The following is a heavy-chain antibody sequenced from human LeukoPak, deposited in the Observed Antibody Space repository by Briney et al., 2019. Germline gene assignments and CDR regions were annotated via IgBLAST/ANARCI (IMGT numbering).Heavy chain of an antibody. Sequence: GGSLRLSGAASGFTFSSYGMHWVRKAPGKGLEWVAFIRYDGSNKYYADSVKGRFTISRDNSKNTLYLQMNSLRAEDTAVYYCAKEEGYYYDSGGYYVEYFQHWGQGTLVTVSS. CDR3: AKEEGYYYDSGGYYVEYFQH. CDR1: GFTFSSYG. V-gene: IGHV3-30*02. CDR2: IRYDGSNK. D-gene: IGHD3-22*01. J-gene: IGHJ1*01.